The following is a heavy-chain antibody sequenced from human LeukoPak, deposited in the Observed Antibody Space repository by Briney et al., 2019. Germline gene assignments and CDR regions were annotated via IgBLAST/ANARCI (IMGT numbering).Heavy chain of an antibody. Sequence: GGSLRLSCAASGFTFSSYGMHWVRQAPGKGLEWVAFIRYDGSNKYYADSVKGRFTISRDNSKNTLYLQMNSLRAEDTAVYYCAKGGDYYGSGGDFDYWGQGTLVTVSS. CDR1: GFTFSSYG. CDR2: IRYDGSNK. V-gene: IGHV3-30*02. CDR3: AKGGDYYGSGGDFDY. J-gene: IGHJ4*02. D-gene: IGHD3-10*01.